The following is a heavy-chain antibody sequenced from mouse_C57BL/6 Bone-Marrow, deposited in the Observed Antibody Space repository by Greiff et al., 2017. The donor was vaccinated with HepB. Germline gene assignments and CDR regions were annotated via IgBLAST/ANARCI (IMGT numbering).Heavy chain of an antibody. V-gene: IGHV7-1*01. CDR1: GFTFSDFY. CDR2: SRNKANDYTT. J-gene: IGHJ4*01. D-gene: IGHD1-1*01. CDR3: ARDGYYYGSSSYYYAMDY. Sequence: DVHLVESGGGLVQSGRSLRLSCATSGFTFSDFYMEWVRQAPGKGLEWIAASRNKANDYTTEYSASVKGRFIVSRDTSQSILYLQMNALRAEDTAIYYCARDGYYYGSSSYYYAMDYWGQGTSVTVSS.